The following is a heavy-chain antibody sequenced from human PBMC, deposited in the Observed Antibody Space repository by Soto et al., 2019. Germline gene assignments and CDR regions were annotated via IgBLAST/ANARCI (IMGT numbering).Heavy chain of an antibody. V-gene: IGHV3-23*01. D-gene: IGHD3-9*01. CDR2: ISGSGGST. CDR1: GFTFSSYA. CDR3: AKDEYYDILLVSNAFDI. Sequence: GGSLRLSCAASGFTFSSYAMSWVRQAPGKGLEWVSAISGSGGSTYYADSVKGRFTISRDNSKNTLYLQMNSLRAEDTAVYYCAKDEYYDILLVSNAFDIWGQGTMVTVSS. J-gene: IGHJ3*02.